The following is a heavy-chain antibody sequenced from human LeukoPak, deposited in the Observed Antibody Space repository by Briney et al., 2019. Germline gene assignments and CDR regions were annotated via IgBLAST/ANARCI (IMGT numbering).Heavy chain of an antibody. Sequence: PGGSLRLSCTTSGFSFKTYSMSWVRQAPGKGLEWVSAINDDTPYYTDSVKGRFTVSRDNSRDTLYLHLNSLRAEDTAIYYCAKGYDLWHEQGNWFDTWGQGVLVTVSS. CDR2: INDDTP. V-gene: IGHV3-23*01. CDR3: AKGYDLWHEQGNWFDT. J-gene: IGHJ5*02. CDR1: GFSFKTYS. D-gene: IGHD3-3*01.